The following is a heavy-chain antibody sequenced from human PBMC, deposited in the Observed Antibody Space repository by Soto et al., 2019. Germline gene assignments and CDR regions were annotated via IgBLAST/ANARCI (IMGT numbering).Heavy chain of an antibody. CDR3: ARGVSWSIAARPHNWFDP. J-gene: IGHJ5*02. D-gene: IGHD6-6*01. CDR1: GFTFTNYA. Sequence: GGSLRLSCAASGFTFTNYAMNWVRQAPGKGLEWVSTITVSGGSNTNYADSVKGRFTISRDNAKNTLYLQMNSLRAEDTAVYYCARGVSWSIAARPHNWFDPWGQGTLVTVSS. V-gene: IGHV3-21*01. CDR2: ITVSGGSNT.